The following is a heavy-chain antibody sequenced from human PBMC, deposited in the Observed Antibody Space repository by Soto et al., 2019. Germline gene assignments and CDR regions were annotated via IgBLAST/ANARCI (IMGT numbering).Heavy chain of an antibody. CDR1: GASISGFY. Sequence: PSETRSLTCTVSGASISGFYWSWIRKSAGKGLEWIVRIYATGTTDYNPSLKSRVMMSVDTSKKQFSLKLRSVTAADTAVYYCVRDGTKTLRDWFDPWGQGISVTVS. J-gene: IGHJ5*02. CDR3: VRDGTKTLRDWFDP. CDR2: IYATGTT. V-gene: IGHV4-4*07. D-gene: IGHD1-1*01.